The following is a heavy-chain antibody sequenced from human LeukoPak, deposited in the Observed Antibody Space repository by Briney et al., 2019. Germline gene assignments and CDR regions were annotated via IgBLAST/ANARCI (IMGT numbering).Heavy chain of an antibody. CDR3: ASPTGTTTFNWFDH. D-gene: IGHD1-1*01. J-gene: IGHJ5*02. CDR1: GGTFSSYA. CDR2: IIPIFGTA. V-gene: IGHV1-69*05. Sequence: GASVKVSCKASGGTFSSYAISWVRQAPGQGLEWMGRIIPIFGTANYAQKFQGRVTITTDESTSTAYMELSSLRSEDTAVYYCASPTGTTTFNWFDHLGQGTLVTVSS.